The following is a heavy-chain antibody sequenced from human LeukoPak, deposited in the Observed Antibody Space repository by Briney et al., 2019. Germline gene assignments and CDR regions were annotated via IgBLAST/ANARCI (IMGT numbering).Heavy chain of an antibody. D-gene: IGHD2-2*01. J-gene: IGHJ6*03. CDR1: GGSISSYY. Sequence: PSETLSLTCTVPGGSISSYYWSWIRQPAGKGLEWIGRIYTSGSTNYNPSLKSRVTMSVDTSKNQFSLKLSSVTAADTAVYYCARDTLPGVVPAAYYYYYMDVWGKGTTVTISS. CDR2: IYTSGST. CDR3: ARDTLPGVVPAAYYYYYMDV. V-gene: IGHV4-4*07.